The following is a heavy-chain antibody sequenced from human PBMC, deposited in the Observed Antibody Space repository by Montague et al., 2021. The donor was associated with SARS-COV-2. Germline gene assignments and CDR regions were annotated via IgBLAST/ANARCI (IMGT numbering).Heavy chain of an antibody. Sequence: SETLSLTCTVPGGSIRSSSHFWGWFRQPPGQRLEWIGTISYSGSTYYSPSLKSRVIISADTPKNQFSLNLRSVTAADTAVYFCGLGRGFAVGNHYYYSYGLDVWGQGTTVTVSS. CDR2: ISYSGST. V-gene: IGHV4-39*07. J-gene: IGHJ6*02. CDR3: GLGRGFAVGNHYYYSYGLDV. D-gene: IGHD3-10*01. CDR1: GGSIRSSSHF.